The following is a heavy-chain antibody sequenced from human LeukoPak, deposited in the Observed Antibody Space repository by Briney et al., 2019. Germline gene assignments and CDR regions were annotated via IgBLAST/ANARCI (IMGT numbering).Heavy chain of an antibody. CDR1: GYTFTSYY. Sequence: ASVKVSCKASGYTFTSYYMHWVRQAPGQGLEWMGISNSSGGSTTYAQKFQGRVTMTRDTSTSTVYMELSSLRSEDTAVYYCARYGDYTNFDYWGQGTLVTVSS. J-gene: IGHJ4*02. CDR2: SNSSGGST. CDR3: ARYGDYTNFDY. D-gene: IGHD4-17*01. V-gene: IGHV1-46*01.